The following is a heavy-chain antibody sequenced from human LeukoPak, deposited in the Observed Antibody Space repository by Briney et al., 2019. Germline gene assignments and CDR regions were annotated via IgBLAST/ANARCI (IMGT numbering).Heavy chain of an antibody. V-gene: IGHV1-2*02. CDR2: INPNSGGT. Sequence: ASVKVSCKASGYTFTGYYMHWVRQAPGQGLEWMGWINPNSGGTNYAQKFQGRVTITRNTSISTAYMELSSLRSEDTAVYYCARSGHNWFDPWGQGTLVTVSS. CDR3: ARSGHNWFDP. CDR1: GYTFTGYY. J-gene: IGHJ5*02. D-gene: IGHD2-15*01.